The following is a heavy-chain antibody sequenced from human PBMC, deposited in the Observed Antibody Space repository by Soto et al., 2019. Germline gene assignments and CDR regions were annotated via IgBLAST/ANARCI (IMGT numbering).Heavy chain of an antibody. J-gene: IGHJ4*02. CDR2: IFYGGAV. CDR3: ARGGGSPLDS. V-gene: IGHV4-59*11. Sequence: QVHLQESGPGLVRPSETLTLTCAVSGDSISSPYCSWIRQSPRRGLEWIGYIFYGGAVTYNPSLGSRATISIDTSKNHLSRQLSPMTAADPAVYYCARGGGSPLDSWGQGTLVTVSS. D-gene: IGHD3-16*01. CDR1: GDSISSPY.